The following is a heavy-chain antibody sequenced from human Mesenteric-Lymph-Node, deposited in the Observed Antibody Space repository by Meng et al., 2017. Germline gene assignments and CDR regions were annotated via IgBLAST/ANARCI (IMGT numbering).Heavy chain of an antibody. Sequence: SETLSLTCTVSGGSISSYYWSWIRQPAGKGLEWIGRINTSGSTNYNPSLKSRVTISVDTSKNQFSLKLTSVTAADTAVYYCARHNNSWFIDLWGQGTLVTVSS. CDR3: ARHNNSWFIDL. CDR1: GGSISSYY. V-gene: IGHV4-4*07. J-gene: IGHJ4*02. CDR2: INTSGST. D-gene: IGHD6-13*01.